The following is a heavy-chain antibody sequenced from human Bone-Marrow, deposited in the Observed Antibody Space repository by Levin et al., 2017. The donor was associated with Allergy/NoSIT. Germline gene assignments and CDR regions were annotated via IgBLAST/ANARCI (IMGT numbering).Heavy chain of an antibody. CDR3: ARDKGKYYDFWSGYYGWFDP. V-gene: IGHV4-30-4*01. Sequence: SETLSLTCTVSGGSISSGDYYWSWIRQPPGKGLEWIGYIYYSGSTYYNPSLKSRVTISVDTSKNQFSLKLSSVTAADTAVYYWARDKGKYYDFWSGYYGWFDPWGQGTLVTVSS. CDR1: GGSISSGDYY. CDR2: IYYSGST. D-gene: IGHD3-3*01. J-gene: IGHJ5*02.